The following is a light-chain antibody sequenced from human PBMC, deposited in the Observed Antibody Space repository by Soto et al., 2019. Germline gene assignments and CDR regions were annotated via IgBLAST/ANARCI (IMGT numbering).Light chain of an antibody. J-gene: IGKJ1*01. CDR2: DTS. CDR3: QQYVHWPPGT. V-gene: IGKV3-15*01. CDR1: QSVGSN. Sequence: EIVLTQSPGTLSLSPGERATLSCRASQSVGSNLAWFQQKPGQAPRLLIYDTSTRAAGIAARFSGSGSGTEFTLTISSLQSEDFAVYYCQQYVHWPPGTFGQGTKVDIK.